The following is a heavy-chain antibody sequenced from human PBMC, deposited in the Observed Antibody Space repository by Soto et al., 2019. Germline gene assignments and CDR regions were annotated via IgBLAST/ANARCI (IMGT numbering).Heavy chain of an antibody. CDR1: GYSFTGYW. D-gene: IGHD3-16*02. J-gene: IGHJ6*02. CDR2: IYPGDSDT. CDR3: ARMRTYFRGNSYHFYAMDV. Sequence: GESLKISCKGSGYSFTGYWIGWVRQMPGKGLEWMGIIYPGDSDTRFRPSFQGQVTISADKSISTAYLQWSSLKASDTAMYYCARMRTYFRGNSYHFYAMDVWGQGTTVTVS. V-gene: IGHV5-51*01.